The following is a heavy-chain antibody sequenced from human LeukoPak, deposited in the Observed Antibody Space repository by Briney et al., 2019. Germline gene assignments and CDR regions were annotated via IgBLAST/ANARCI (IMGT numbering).Heavy chain of an antibody. D-gene: IGHD3-3*01. V-gene: IGHV1-69*01. CDR1: GGTFSSYA. Sequence: GASVKVSCKASGGTFSSYAISWVRQAPGQGLEWMGGIIPIFGTANYAQKFQGRVTITADESTSTAYMELSRLRSEDTAVYYCARGLGRLFWSGYYHEDYYYYYMDVWGKGTTVTVSS. CDR3: ARGLGRLFWSGYYHEDYYYYYMDV. J-gene: IGHJ6*03. CDR2: IIPIFGTA.